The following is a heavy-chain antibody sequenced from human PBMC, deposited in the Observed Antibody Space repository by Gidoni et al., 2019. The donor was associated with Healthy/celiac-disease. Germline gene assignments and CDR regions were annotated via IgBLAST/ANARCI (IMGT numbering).Heavy chain of an antibody. Sequence: EVQLVESGGGLVKPGGSLRLSCAASGFTFSSYSMTWVRQAPGKGLEWVSSISSSSSYISYADSVKGRFTISRDNAKNSLYLQMNSLRAEDTAVYYCAREDYGDYTRDYYYYMDVWGKGTTVTVSS. CDR3: AREDYGDYTRDYYYYMDV. CDR2: ISSSSSYI. D-gene: IGHD4-17*01. J-gene: IGHJ6*03. V-gene: IGHV3-21*01. CDR1: GFTFSSYS.